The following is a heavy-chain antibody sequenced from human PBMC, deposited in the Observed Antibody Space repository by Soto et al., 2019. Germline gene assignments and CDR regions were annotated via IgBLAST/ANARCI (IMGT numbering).Heavy chain of an antibody. D-gene: IGHD6-13*01. J-gene: IGHJ5*02. CDR2: IYYSGST. Sequence: PSETLSLTCTVSGGSIGSGGYYWSWIRQHPGKGLEWIGYIYYSGSTYYNPSLKSRVTISVGTSKNQFSLKLSSVTAADTAVYYCARDSPIAAAGTGFDPWGQGTLVTVSS. V-gene: IGHV4-31*03. CDR1: GGSIGSGGYY. CDR3: ARDSPIAAAGTGFDP.